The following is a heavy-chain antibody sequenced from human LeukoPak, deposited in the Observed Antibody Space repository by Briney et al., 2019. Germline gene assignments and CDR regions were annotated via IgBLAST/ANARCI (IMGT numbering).Heavy chain of an antibody. CDR2: VHYSGGS. V-gene: IGHV4-39*07. CDR1: GGSISSSTYY. D-gene: IGHD6-6*01. Sequence: SETLSLTCTVSGGSISSSTYYWGWIRQSPGKGLEWIGSVHYSGGSYYSPSLKSRVTISLNTSKNQFSLKLSSVTAADTAVYYCAREVIAAHNWFDPWGQGTLVTVSS. CDR3: AREVIAAHNWFDP. J-gene: IGHJ5*02.